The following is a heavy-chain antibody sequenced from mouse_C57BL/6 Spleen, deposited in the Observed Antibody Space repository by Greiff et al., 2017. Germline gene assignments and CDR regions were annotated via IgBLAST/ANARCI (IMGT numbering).Heavy chain of an antibody. Sequence: EVKLMESGGGLVKPGGSLKLSCAASGFTFSSYAMSWVRQTPEKRLEWVATISDGGSYTYYPDNVTGRFTISRDNAKNNLYLQMSHLKSEDTAMYYCARDDGYDPYYAMDYWGQGTSVTVSS. J-gene: IGHJ4*01. CDR3: ARDDGYDPYYAMDY. V-gene: IGHV5-4*01. CDR2: ISDGGSYT. CDR1: GFTFSSYA. D-gene: IGHD2-2*01.